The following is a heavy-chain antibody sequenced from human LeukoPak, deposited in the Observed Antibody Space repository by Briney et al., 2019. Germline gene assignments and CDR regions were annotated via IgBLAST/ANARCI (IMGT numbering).Heavy chain of an antibody. D-gene: IGHD4-17*01. Sequence: SETLSLTCAVSGYSISSGYYWGWIRQPPGKLLEGIGSIYHSGSTYYNPSLKSRVTISADTSKNQFSLKLSSVTAADTAVYYCARRPHTVTTHYFDYWGQGTLVTVSS. V-gene: IGHV4-38-2*01. CDR2: IYHSGST. CDR3: ARRPHTVTTHYFDY. CDR1: GYSISSGYY. J-gene: IGHJ4*02.